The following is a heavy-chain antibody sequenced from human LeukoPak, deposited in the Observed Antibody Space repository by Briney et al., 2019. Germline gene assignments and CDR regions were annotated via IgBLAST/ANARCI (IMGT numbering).Heavy chain of an antibody. CDR3: ARVSCSSTSCPARDAFDI. V-gene: IGHV1-2*02. D-gene: IGHD2-2*01. CDR2: INPNSGGT. CDR1: GYTFTGYY. Sequence: GASVKVSCKASGYTFTGYYMHWVRQAPGQGLEWRGWINPNSGGTNYAQKFQGRVTMTRDTSISTAYMELSRLTSDDTAVYYCARVSCSSTSCPARDAFDIWGQGTMVTVSS. J-gene: IGHJ3*02.